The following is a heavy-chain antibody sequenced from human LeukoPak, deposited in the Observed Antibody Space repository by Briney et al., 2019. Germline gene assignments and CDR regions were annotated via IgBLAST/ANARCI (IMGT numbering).Heavy chain of an antibody. Sequence: GGSLRLSCAASGFTFDDYGMSWVRQAPGKGLEWDSAISGSGGSTYYADSVKGRFTISRDNSKNTLYLQMNSLRAEDTAVYYCARRDVSHSSGYSPLFDYWGQRTLVTVSS. CDR1: GFTFDDYG. CDR3: ARRDVSHSSGYSPLFDY. CDR2: ISGSGGST. D-gene: IGHD3-22*01. J-gene: IGHJ4*02. V-gene: IGHV3-23*01.